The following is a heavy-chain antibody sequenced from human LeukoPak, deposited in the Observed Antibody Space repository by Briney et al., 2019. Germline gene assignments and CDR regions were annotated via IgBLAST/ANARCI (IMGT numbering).Heavy chain of an antibody. CDR2: IYYSGST. D-gene: IGHD3-22*01. CDR3: ARDRFDDSSGYYYHYFYYMDV. J-gene: IGHJ6*03. Sequence: SETLSLTCTVSGGSISSYYWSWIRQPPGKGLEWIGYIYYSGSTYYNPSLRSRVTISVDTSKNQFSLKLSSVTAADTAVYYCARDRFDDSSGYYYHYFYYMDVWGKGTTVTVSS. CDR1: GGSISSYY. V-gene: IGHV4-59*12.